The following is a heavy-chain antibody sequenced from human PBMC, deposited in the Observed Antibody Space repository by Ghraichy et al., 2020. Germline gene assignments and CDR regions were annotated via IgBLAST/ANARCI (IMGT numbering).Heavy chain of an antibody. D-gene: IGHD3-3*01. V-gene: IGHV3-53*01. Sequence: GGSLRLSCAASGFTVSNNYMTWVRQAPGKGLEWVSVIYSGGSTYYADSVKGRFTISRDNSKNTLYLQMNSLRAEDTAVYYCARAGMTISGVLNGLGYWGQGTLVTVSS. CDR1: GFTVSNNY. CDR2: IYSGGST. CDR3: ARAGMTISGVLNGLGY. J-gene: IGHJ4*02.